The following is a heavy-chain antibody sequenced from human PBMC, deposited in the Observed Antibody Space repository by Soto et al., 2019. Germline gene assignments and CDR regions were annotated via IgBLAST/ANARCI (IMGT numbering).Heavy chain of an antibody. D-gene: IGHD6-13*01. CDR3: AHVLTEIILGVIAAAGTRGMDV. Sequence: VSGPTLVNPTQTLTLTCTFSGFSLSTSGVGVGWIRQPPGKALEWLALIYWDDDKRYSPSLKSRLTITKDTSKNQVVLTMTNMDPVDTATYYCAHVLTEIILGVIAAAGTRGMDVWGQGTTVTVSS. J-gene: IGHJ6*02. CDR2: IYWDDDK. V-gene: IGHV2-5*02. CDR1: GFSLSTSGVG.